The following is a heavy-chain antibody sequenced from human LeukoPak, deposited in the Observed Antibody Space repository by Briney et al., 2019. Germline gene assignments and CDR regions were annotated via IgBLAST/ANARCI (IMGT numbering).Heavy chain of an antibody. D-gene: IGHD3-10*01. Sequence: SETLPLTCTVSGGYIGSFYWSWIRQPPGKGLEWIGNIYSSGSTNYNPSLKSRVTISVDTSKNQFSLRLTSVTAADTAVYYCARASVLLSADFWGQGTLVTVSS. V-gene: IGHV4-59*01. J-gene: IGHJ4*02. CDR3: ARASVLLSADF. CDR2: IYSSGST. CDR1: GGYIGSFY.